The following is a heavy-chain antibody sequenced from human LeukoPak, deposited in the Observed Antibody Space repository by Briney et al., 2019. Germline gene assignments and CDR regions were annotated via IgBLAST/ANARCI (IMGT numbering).Heavy chain of an antibody. J-gene: IGHJ4*02. CDR3: GREIEGTTDY. CDR2: IKPSDGFT. Sequence: ASVKVSCKASGYTFTSYYVHWVRQAPGQGREWMGVIKPSDGFTSYAQKFQGRLTVTRDMSTSTVYMELNSLRSEDKAVYFCGREIEGTTDYWGQGTLVTVSS. CDR1: GYTFTSYY. D-gene: IGHD1-7*01. V-gene: IGHV1-46*01.